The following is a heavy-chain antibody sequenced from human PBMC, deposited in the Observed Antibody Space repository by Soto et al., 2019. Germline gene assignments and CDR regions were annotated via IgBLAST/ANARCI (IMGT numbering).Heavy chain of an antibody. J-gene: IGHJ5*02. CDR2: INAGNGNT. V-gene: IGHV1-3*01. Sequence: QVQLVQSGAEVKKPGASVKVSCKASGYTFTSYAMHWVRQAPGQRLEWMGWINAGNGNTKYSQKVQGRVTITRDTSASTAYMELSSLRSEDTAVYYCARDQGGDWDYPGAWGQGTLVTVSS. D-gene: IGHD2-21*02. CDR3: ARDQGGDWDYPGA. CDR1: GYTFTSYA.